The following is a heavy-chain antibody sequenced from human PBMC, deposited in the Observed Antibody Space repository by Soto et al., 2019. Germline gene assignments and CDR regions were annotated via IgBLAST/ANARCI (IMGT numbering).Heavy chain of an antibody. CDR1: GGSISSGDYY. J-gene: IGHJ3*02. D-gene: IGHD3-22*01. CDR2: IYYSGST. V-gene: IGHV4-30-4*01. Sequence: SETLSLTCSVSGGSISSGDYYWSWIRQPPGKGLEWIGYIYYSGSTYYNPSLKSRVTISVDTSKNQFSLKLSSVTAADTAVYYCARGPEYYYDSSGYPSAFDIWGQGTMVTVSS. CDR3: ARGPEYYYDSSGYPSAFDI.